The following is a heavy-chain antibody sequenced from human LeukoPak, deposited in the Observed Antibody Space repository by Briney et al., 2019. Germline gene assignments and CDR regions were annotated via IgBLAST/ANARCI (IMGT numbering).Heavy chain of an antibody. CDR3: ARDLNSLNYDFWSGTFRDYYFDY. CDR1: GFTFSSYS. D-gene: IGHD3-3*01. J-gene: IGHJ4*02. CDR2: ISSSSSYI. V-gene: IGHV3-21*01. Sequence: PGGSLRLSCAASGFTFSSYSMNWVRQAPGKGLEWVSSISSSSSYIYYADSVKGRFTISRDNAKNSLYLQMNRLRAEDTAVYYCARDLNSLNYDFWSGTFRDYYFDYWGQGTLVTVSS.